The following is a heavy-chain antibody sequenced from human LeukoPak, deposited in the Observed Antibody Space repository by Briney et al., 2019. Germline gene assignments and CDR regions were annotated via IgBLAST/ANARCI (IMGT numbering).Heavy chain of an antibody. CDR1: GGSISSYY. CDR2: IYYSGST. V-gene: IGHV4-59*01. CDR3: ARGHYDILTGYSHFDY. Sequence: SETLSLTCTVSGGSISSYYWSWIRQPPGKGLEYIGYIYYSGSTNYNPSLKSRVTISVDTSKNQFSLKLSSVTAADTAVYYCARGHYDILTGYSHFDYWGQGTLVTVSS. D-gene: IGHD3-9*01. J-gene: IGHJ4*02.